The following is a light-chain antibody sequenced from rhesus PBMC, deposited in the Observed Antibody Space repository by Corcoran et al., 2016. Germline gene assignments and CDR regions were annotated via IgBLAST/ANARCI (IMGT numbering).Light chain of an antibody. CDR3: QQHNSYPCT. J-gene: IGKJ3*01. CDR1: QGISSW. V-gene: IGKV1-33*02. CDR2: AAS. Sequence: DIQMTQSPSSLSASLGDRVTITCQASQGISSWLAWYQQKPGKPPKLLIYAASSLQSGVPSRFSGSGAGTDFTLTISSLQPEDFATYYCQQHNSYPCTFGPGTKLDIK.